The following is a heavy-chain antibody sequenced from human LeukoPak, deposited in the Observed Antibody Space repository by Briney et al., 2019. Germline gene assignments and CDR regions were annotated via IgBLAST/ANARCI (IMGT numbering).Heavy chain of an antibody. CDR1: GFTFSSYS. Sequence: GGSLRLSCAASGFTFSSYSMNWVRQAPGKGLEWVSYISSSSSTIYYADSVKGRFTISRDNAKNSLYLQMNSLRAEDTAVYYCARGQLYYYDSGGGRTYTDYWGQGTLVTVSS. D-gene: IGHD3-22*01. J-gene: IGHJ4*02. CDR2: ISSSSSTI. V-gene: IGHV3-48*01. CDR3: ARGQLYYYDSGGGRTYTDY.